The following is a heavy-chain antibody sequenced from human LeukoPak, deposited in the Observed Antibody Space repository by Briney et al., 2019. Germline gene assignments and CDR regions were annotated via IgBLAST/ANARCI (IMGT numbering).Heavy chain of an antibody. CDR2: INHSGST. Sequence: PSETLSLTCAVYGGSFSGYYWSWIRQPPGKGLEWIGEINHSGSTNYNPSLKSRVTISVDTSKNQFSLKLSSVTAADTAVYYCARGHAVVTWNYYYYVDVWGKGTTVTVSS. V-gene: IGHV4-34*01. CDR3: ARGHAVVTWNYYYYVDV. CDR1: GGSFSGYY. J-gene: IGHJ6*03. D-gene: IGHD4-23*01.